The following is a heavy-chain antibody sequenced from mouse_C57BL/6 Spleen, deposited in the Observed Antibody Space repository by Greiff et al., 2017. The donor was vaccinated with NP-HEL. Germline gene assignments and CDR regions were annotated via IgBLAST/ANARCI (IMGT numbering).Heavy chain of an antibody. D-gene: IGHD1-1*01. Sequence: EVKLVESVAELVRPGASVKLSCTASGFNIKNTYMHWVKQRPEQGLEWIGRIDPANGNTKYAPKFQGKATITADTSSNTAYLQLSSLTSEDTAIYYCARDILLPHYYAMDYWGQGTSVTVSS. CDR2: IDPANGNT. V-gene: IGHV14-3*01. CDR3: ARDILLPHYYAMDY. J-gene: IGHJ4*01. CDR1: GFNIKNTY.